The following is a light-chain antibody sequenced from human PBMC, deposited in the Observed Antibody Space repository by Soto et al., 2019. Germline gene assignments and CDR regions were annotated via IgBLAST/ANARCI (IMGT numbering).Light chain of an antibody. CDR2: EVS. J-gene: IGLJ2*01. CDR3: SSYAGSKNYVI. Sequence: QSALTQPASVSGSPGQSIAISCTGSSSDVGIYNYVSWYQQHPGKVPKLMIYEVSKRPSGVPDRFSGSKSGNTASLTVSGLQTEDEADYYCSSYAGSKNYVIFGGGTKLTVL. CDR1: SSDVGIYNY. V-gene: IGLV2-8*01.